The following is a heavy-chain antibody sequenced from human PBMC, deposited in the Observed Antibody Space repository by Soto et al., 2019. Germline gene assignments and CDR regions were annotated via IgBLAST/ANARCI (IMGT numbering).Heavy chain of an antibody. CDR3: ANGWPIDF. CDR2: TYYRSKWYN. Sequence: QVQLQQSGPGLVKPSQTLSLTCAISGDSVSSNSAAWNWIRQSPSRGLEWLGRTYYRSKWYNDYAVPVTSLMTTNLDTSKNQFSLQLNSGTSVDTAIYYYANGWPIDFWGQGTLVTVSS. CDR1: GDSVSSNSAA. D-gene: IGHD3-10*01. V-gene: IGHV6-1*01. J-gene: IGHJ4*02.